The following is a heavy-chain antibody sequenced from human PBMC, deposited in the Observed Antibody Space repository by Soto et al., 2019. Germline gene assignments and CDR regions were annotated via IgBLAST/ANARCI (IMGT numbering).Heavy chain of an antibody. CDR3: VRDRDNDTWPSRDV. CDR2: ISAKNGDT. CDR1: GYSFTRNG. D-gene: IGHD2-8*01. J-gene: IGHJ6*02. V-gene: IGHV1-18*01. Sequence: QVHLVQSGAELKKPGASVRVSCKASGYSFTRNGISWVRQAPGQGLEWMGWISAKNGDTNYAQKFQGRVIMTTDTSTSTAYMELRSLRSDDTAVYYCVRDRDNDTWPSRDVWGQGTTVTVSS.